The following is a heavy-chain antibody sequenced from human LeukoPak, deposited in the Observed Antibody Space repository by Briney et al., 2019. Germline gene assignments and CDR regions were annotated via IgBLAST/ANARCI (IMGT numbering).Heavy chain of an antibody. D-gene: IGHD3-3*01. Sequence: PGGSLRLSCAASGFTFSSHSMNWVRQTPGKGLEWVSYISSGSSARYYADSVKGRFTISRDDARNSLYLQMNSLRAEDTAVYYCARMSGSRLPGYWGQGTLVTASS. CDR2: ISSGSSAR. CDR1: GFTFSSHS. V-gene: IGHV3-48*01. CDR3: ARMSGSRLPGY. J-gene: IGHJ4*02.